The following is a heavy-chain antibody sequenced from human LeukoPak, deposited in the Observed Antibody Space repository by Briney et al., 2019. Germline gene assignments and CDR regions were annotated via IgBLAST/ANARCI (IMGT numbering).Heavy chain of an antibody. CDR2: IYSGGNT. J-gene: IGHJ6*03. CDR3: ARGLSSYYMDV. CDR1: GFTVSRNY. Sequence: GGSLRLSCAASGFTVSRNYMTWVRQAPGKGLEWVSVIYSGGNTYYAESVKGRFTISRDNSKNTLYLQMNSLRAEDTAVYYCARGLSSYYMDVWGKGTTVTISS. D-gene: IGHD2/OR15-2a*01. V-gene: IGHV3-66*01.